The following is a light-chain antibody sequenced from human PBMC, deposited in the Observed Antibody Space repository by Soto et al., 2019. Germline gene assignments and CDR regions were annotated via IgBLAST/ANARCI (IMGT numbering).Light chain of an antibody. V-gene: IGKV1-6*01. CDR1: QGIGSD. CDR3: LQDFNYPLA. CDR2: AAS. Sequence: AIQMTQSPSSLSASIGDRVTITCRASQGIGSDLVWYQQKPGKAPKLLIYAASYLQTGVPSRFSGSGSGTDFTLTISSLQPEDSATYYCLQDFNYPLAFGQGTKVEIK. J-gene: IGKJ1*01.